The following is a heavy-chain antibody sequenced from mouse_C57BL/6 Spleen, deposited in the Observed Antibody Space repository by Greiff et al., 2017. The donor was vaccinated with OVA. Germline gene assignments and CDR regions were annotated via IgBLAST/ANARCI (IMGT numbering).Heavy chain of an antibody. V-gene: IGHV5-4*03. Sequence: EVKVVESGGGLVKPGGSLKLSCAASGFTFSSYAMSWVRQTPEKRLEWVATISDGGSYTYYPDNVKGRFTISRDKAKNNLYLQMSHLKSEDTAMYYCARVYYGSSSCWYFDVWGTGTTVTVSS. D-gene: IGHD1-1*01. CDR1: GFTFSSYA. J-gene: IGHJ1*03. CDR2: ISDGGSYT. CDR3: ARVYYGSSSCWYFDV.